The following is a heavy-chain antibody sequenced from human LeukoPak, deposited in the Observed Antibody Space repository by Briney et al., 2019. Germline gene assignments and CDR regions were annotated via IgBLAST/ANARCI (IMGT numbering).Heavy chain of an antibody. CDR2: IYNSGSS. CDR1: GGSISSYY. J-gene: IGHJ4*02. V-gene: IGHV4-59*01. D-gene: IGHD5-12*01. CDR3: ASHKGYDYFDY. Sequence: SETLSLTCTVSGGSISSYYWSWLRQPPGKGLEWIGYIYNSGSSNYNPSLKSRVTISVDTSKNQFSLKLRSVTAADTAVYYCASHKGYDYFDYWGQGTLVTVSS.